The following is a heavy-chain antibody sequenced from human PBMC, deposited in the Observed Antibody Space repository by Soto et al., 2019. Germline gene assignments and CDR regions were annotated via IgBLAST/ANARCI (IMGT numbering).Heavy chain of an antibody. CDR3: ARKREAGVPTYFDY. V-gene: IGHV3-33*01. CDR2: IWYDGSNK. Sequence: QVQLVESGGGVVQPGRSLRLSCAASGFTFSSYGMHWVRQAPGKGLEWVAVIWYDGSNKYYADSVKGRFTISRDNSKNTLYLQMNSLRAEDTAVYYCARKREAGVPTYFDYWGQGTLVTVSS. D-gene: IGHD3-10*01. J-gene: IGHJ4*02. CDR1: GFTFSSYG.